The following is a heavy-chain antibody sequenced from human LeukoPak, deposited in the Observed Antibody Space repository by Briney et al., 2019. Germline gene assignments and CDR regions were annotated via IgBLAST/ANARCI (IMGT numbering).Heavy chain of an antibody. J-gene: IGHJ4*02. CDR2: IKQDGSET. CDR1: GFTFSNYW. D-gene: IGHD6-6*01. Sequence: GGSLRLSCAASGFTFSNYWMTWVRKAQGKGPEGVANIKQDGSETYYVNSVRGRFTISRDNAENSLFLQMNSLRAEDTAVYYCARRGGSSSRRSPIDYWGQGTLVTVSS. CDR3: ARRGGSSSRRSPIDY. V-gene: IGHV3-7*01.